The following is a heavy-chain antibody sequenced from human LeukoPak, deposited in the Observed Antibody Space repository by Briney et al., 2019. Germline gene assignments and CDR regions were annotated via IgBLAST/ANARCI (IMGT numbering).Heavy chain of an antibody. V-gene: IGHV4-4*07. D-gene: IGHD2-2*01. Sequence: SETLSLTCTVSGGSISSYYWSWTRQPAGKGLEWTGRIYTSGSTNYNPSLKSRVTMSVDTSKNQFSLKLSSVTAADTAVYYCASSYCSSTSCSPYYYYGMDVWGQGTTATVSS. CDR1: GGSISSYY. CDR3: ASSYCSSTSCSPYYYYGMDV. CDR2: IYTSGST. J-gene: IGHJ6*02.